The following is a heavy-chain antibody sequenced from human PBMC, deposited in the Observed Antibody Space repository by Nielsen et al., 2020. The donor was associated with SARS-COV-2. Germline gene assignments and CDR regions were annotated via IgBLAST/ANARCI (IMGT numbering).Heavy chain of an antibody. J-gene: IGHJ6*02. Sequence: SETLSLTCAVYGGSFSGYYWSWIRQPPGKGLEWIGEINHSGSTNYNPSLKSRVTISVDTSKNQFSLKLSSVTAADTAVYYCARVLLGDTAPGIRWAYGMDVRGQGTTVTVSS. D-gene: IGHD5-18*01. CDR3: ARVLLGDTAPGIRWAYGMDV. V-gene: IGHV4-34*01. CDR2: INHSGST. CDR1: GGSFSGYY.